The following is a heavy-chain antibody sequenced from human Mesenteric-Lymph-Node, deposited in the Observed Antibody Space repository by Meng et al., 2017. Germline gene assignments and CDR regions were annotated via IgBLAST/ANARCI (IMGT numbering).Heavy chain of an antibody. J-gene: IGHJ4*02. D-gene: IGHD5-24*01. V-gene: IGHV4-4*02. CDR2: IYLSGST. CDR1: GCSISGSNW. CDR3: ATQESRDGHNPY. Sequence: QVQLLVSGPGRLTPSVTLSFTCAVSGCSISGSNWWSWVRQPPGKGLEWIGEIYLSGSTNYNPSLKSRVTISVDKSKNQFSLKLSSVTAADTAVYYCATQESRDGHNPYWGQGTLVTVSS.